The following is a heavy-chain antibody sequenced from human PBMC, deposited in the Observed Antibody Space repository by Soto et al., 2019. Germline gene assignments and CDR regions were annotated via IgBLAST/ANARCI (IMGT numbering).Heavy chain of an antibody. Sequence: PSETLSLTCTVSGGSIKNHYWSWIRQPPGKGLEWLGYVYYNGVTNYNPSLKSRVTTSVDASKTQLSLNLPSMTAADTAIYYCTRANWYSEYWGQGTLVTVSS. CDR3: TRANWYSEY. CDR2: VYYNGVT. V-gene: IGHV4-59*11. J-gene: IGHJ4*02. CDR1: GGSIKNHY. D-gene: IGHD7-27*01.